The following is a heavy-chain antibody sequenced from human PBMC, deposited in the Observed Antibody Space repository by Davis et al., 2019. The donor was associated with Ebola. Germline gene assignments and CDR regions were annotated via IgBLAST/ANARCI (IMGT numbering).Heavy chain of an antibody. CDR1: GYTFTSYG. CDR3: ARMAAAGTKLDV. CDR2: ISTYNGNT. V-gene: IGHV1-18*04. Sequence: AASVKASCKASGYTFTSYGISWVRQAPRQGLEGMGWISTYNGNTNFAQKLQGRVTMTTDTSTSSAYMELRGLRSDDTAVYYCARMAAAGTKLDVWGQGTTVTVSS. D-gene: IGHD6-13*01. J-gene: IGHJ6*02.